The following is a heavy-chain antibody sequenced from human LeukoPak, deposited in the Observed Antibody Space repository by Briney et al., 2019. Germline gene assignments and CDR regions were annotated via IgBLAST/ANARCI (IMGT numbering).Heavy chain of an antibody. D-gene: IGHD3-22*01. Sequence: ASVKVSCKASGYTFNGYYMHWVRQAPGQGLEWMGWMNPNSGGTNYAQKFQGRVTMTTDTSISTAYMELSRLRSDDTAVYYCARDSDSSGRGDYWGKGTLVIVSS. CDR1: GYTFNGYY. CDR3: ARDSDSSGRGDY. V-gene: IGHV1-2*02. J-gene: IGHJ4*02. CDR2: MNPNSGGT.